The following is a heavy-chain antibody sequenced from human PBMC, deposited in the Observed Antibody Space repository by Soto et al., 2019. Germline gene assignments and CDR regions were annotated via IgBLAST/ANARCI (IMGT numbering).Heavy chain of an antibody. CDR3: ARAEGGIFDY. J-gene: IGHJ4*02. Sequence: QLQLQESGSGLVKPSQTLSLTCAVSGGSISSGGYSWSWIRQPPGKGLEWIGYIYHGESTYYNPSHKSRVPISVDRSTNQFSLKLSSVTAADTAVYYCARAEGGIFDYWGQGTLVTVSS. V-gene: IGHV4-30-2*01. CDR2: IYHGEST. CDR1: GGSISSGGYS.